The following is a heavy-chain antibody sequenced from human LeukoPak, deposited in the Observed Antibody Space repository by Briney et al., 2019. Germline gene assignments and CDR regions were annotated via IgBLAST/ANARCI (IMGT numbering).Heavy chain of an antibody. V-gene: IGHV1-69*13. CDR1: GGTFSSYA. CDR2: IIPIFGTA. Sequence: SVKVSCKAPGGTFSSYAISWVRQAPGQGLEWMGGIIPIFGTANYAQKFQGRVTITADESTSTAYMELSSLRSEDTAVYYCARDQLLSSSAHYYYYYGMDVWGQGTTVTVSS. CDR3: ARDQLLSSSAHYYYYYGMDV. J-gene: IGHJ6*02. D-gene: IGHD3-10*01.